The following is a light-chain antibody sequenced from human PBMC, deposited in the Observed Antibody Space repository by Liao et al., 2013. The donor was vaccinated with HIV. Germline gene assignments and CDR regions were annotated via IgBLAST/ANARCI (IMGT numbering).Light chain of an antibody. Sequence: SYELTQPPSVSVSPGQTASITCSGDKLGDKYACWYQQKPGQSPVLVIYQDSKRPSGIPERFSGSNSGNIATLTISGTQAMDEADYFCQLWDSSDDSYVFGTGSRVTVL. CDR2: QDS. J-gene: IGLJ1*01. CDR3: QLWDSSDDSYV. CDR1: KLGDKY. V-gene: IGLV3-1*01.